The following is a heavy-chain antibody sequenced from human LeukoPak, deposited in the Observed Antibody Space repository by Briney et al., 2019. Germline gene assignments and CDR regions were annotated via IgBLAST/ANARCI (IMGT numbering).Heavy chain of an antibody. Sequence: SETLSLTCTVSGGSISSSTYYWGWIRQPPGKGLEWIGSIYYSGSTYYNPSLKSRVTISVDTSKNQFSLKLSSVTAADTAVYYCARGLQMSYDFWSGYYSINWFDPWGQGTLVTVSS. CDR2: IYYSGST. V-gene: IGHV4-39*07. CDR3: ARGLQMSYDFWSGYYSINWFDP. CDR1: GGSISSSTYY. J-gene: IGHJ5*02. D-gene: IGHD3-3*01.